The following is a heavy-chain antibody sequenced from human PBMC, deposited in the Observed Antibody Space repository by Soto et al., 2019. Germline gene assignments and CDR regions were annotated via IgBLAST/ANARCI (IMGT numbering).Heavy chain of an antibody. D-gene: IGHD6-6*01. CDR3: ASSPLIAARPFDY. V-gene: IGHV4-4*02. Sequence: SETLSLTCAVSGGSISSSNWWSWVRQPPGKGLEWIGEIYHSGSTNYNPSLKSRVTISADKSKNQFSLKLSSVTAADTAVYYCASSPLIAARPFDYWGQGTLVTVSS. CDR2: IYHSGST. J-gene: IGHJ4*02. CDR1: GGSISSSNW.